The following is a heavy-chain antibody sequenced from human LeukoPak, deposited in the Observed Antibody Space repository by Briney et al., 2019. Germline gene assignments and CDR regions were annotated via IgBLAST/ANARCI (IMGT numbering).Heavy chain of an antibody. D-gene: IGHD2-2*02. CDR2: IYHSGST. Sequence: SETLSLTCTVSGYSISSGYYWGWIRQPPGKGLEWIGSIYHSGSTYYNPSLKSRVTVSVDTSKNQFSLKLSSVTAADTAVYYCARGGCSSTSCYKVSGVWFDPWGQGILVTVSS. V-gene: IGHV4-38-2*02. J-gene: IGHJ5*02. CDR1: GYSISSGYY. CDR3: ARGGCSSTSCYKVSGVWFDP.